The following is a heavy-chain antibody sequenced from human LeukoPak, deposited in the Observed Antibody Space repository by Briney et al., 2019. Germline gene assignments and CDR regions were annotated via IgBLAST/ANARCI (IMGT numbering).Heavy chain of an antibody. CDR2: ISAYNGNT. CDR3: ARAKYYGDYAPYYFDY. J-gene: IGHJ4*02. Sequence: ASVKVSCKASGYTFTSYGISWVRQAPGQGLEWMGWISAYNGNTNYAQKLQGRVTMTTDTSTSTAYMELRSLRSEDTAVYYCARAKYYGDYAPYYFDYWGQGTLVTVSS. V-gene: IGHV1-18*01. D-gene: IGHD4-17*01. CDR1: GYTFTSYG.